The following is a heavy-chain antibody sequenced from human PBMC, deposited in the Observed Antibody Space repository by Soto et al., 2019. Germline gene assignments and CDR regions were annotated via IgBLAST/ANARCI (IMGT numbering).Heavy chain of an antibody. J-gene: IGHJ6*04. V-gene: IGHV3-43*01. CDR3: KKITSRFWASHYSGMDV. Sequence: GSLRLSCAASGFTFDDYTMHWVRQAPGKGLEWVSLISWDGGSTYYADSVKGRFTISRDNSKNSLYLQMNSLRTEDTALYYCKKITSRFWASHYSGMDVGAKGPRAT. CDR2: ISWDGGST. D-gene: IGHD3-16*01. CDR1: GFTFDDYT.